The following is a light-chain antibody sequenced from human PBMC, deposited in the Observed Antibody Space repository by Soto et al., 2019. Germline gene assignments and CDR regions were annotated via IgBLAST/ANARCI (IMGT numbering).Light chain of an antibody. Sequence: QSVLTQPASVSVSPGQSITMSCTGTSSDVGGYNYVSWYQQHPGKAPKLMIYAVTDRPSGVSSRFSGSKSGNTASLTISGLQAEDEADYYCSSYTSSSTLFGTGTKVTVL. CDR1: SSDVGGYNY. J-gene: IGLJ1*01. CDR3: SSYTSSSTL. V-gene: IGLV2-14*01. CDR2: AVT.